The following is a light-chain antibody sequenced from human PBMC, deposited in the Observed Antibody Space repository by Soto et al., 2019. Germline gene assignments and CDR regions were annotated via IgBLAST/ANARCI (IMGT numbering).Light chain of an antibody. CDR3: QAWDSSTNCGVV. V-gene: IGLV3-1*01. Sequence: SYELTQPPSVSVSPGQTASITCSGDKLGDKYACWYQQKPGQSPVLVIYQDSKRPSGIPERFSGSNSGNTATLTISGTQAMDEADYYCQAWDSSTNCGVVFGGGTKLTVL. CDR2: QDS. J-gene: IGLJ2*01. CDR1: KLGDKY.